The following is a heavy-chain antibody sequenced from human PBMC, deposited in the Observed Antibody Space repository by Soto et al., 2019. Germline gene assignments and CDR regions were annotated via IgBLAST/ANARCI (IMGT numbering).Heavy chain of an antibody. CDR1: GFSSSNYE. D-gene: IGHD3-10*01. V-gene: IGHV3-48*03. J-gene: IGHJ3*01. CDR3: ARDGHRGPSDAFDV. Sequence: EVQLVESGGGLVQPGGSLRLSCTASGFSSSNYEMNWIRQAPGKGLEWVSHISTTGTSPYYADSVRGRFTVSRDTAHNSIYLQMNSLRAEDTALYYCARDGHRGPSDAFDVWGQGTMVTVSS. CDR2: ISTTGTSP.